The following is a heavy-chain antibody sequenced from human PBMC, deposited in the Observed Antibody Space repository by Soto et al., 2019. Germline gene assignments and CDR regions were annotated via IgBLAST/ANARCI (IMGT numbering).Heavy chain of an antibody. CDR1: DYTFADFY. V-gene: IGHV1-2*02. D-gene: IGHD3-3*01. CDR2: MNPNTGGA. CDR3: ATSTYDDFWSGYF. Sequence: GAAVTVSCKTSDYTFADFYIHWGRQAPGQGFEWRGWMNPNTGGAVYAQKFLGRVAMTRDTSISTAYMELSRLSSNDTAVYFCATSTYDDFWSGYFWGQGTLVTVSS. J-gene: IGHJ4*02.